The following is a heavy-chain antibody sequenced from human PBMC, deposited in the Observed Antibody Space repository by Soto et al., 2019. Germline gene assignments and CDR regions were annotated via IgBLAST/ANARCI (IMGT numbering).Heavy chain of an antibody. Sequence: SETLSLTCAVYGGSFSGYYWSWIRQPPGKGLEWIGEINHSGSTNYNPSLKSRVTISVDTSKNQFSLKLSSVTAADTAVYYCARLRWYYYGSGSYYNVYYYYGMDVWGQGTTITVSS. CDR2: INHSGST. CDR1: GGSFSGYY. J-gene: IGHJ6*02. CDR3: ARLRWYYYGSGSYYNVYYYYGMDV. V-gene: IGHV4-34*01. D-gene: IGHD3-10*01.